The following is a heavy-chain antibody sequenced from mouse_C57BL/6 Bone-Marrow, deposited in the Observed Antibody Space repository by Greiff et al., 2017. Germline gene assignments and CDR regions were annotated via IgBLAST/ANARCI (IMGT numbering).Heavy chain of an antibody. CDR3: ARGGAGYYYAMDY. CDR1: GYTFTDYY. J-gene: IGHJ4*01. Sequence: VQLKESGPVLVKPGASVKMSCKASGYTFTDYYMNWVKQSHGKSLEWIGVINPYNGGTSYNQKFKGKATLTVDKSSSTAYMEPNSLTSEDSAVYYCARGGAGYYYAMDYWGQGTSVTVSS. CDR2: INPYNGGT. V-gene: IGHV1-19*01.